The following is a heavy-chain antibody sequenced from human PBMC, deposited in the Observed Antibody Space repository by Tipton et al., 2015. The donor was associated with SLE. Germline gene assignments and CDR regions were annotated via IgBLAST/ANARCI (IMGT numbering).Heavy chain of an antibody. CDR1: GESLSGHY. CDR3: ARVMTDGYRDYVYVTDGFDM. Sequence: TLSLTCTVYGESLSGHYWVWIRQPPGKGLEWIGDINHSGRIDYNPSLMSRVTISEATSKNQFSLTLTSVTAADTAMYYCARVMTDGYRDYVYVTDGFDMWGQGTMVTVSS. D-gene: IGHD5-12*01. CDR2: INHSGRI. V-gene: IGHV4-34*01. J-gene: IGHJ3*02.